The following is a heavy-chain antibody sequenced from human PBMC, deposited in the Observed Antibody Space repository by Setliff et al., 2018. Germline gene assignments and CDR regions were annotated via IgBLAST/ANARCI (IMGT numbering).Heavy chain of an antibody. D-gene: IGHD3-9*01. CDR3: GRDLTGQDDY. J-gene: IGHJ4*02. CDR2: IGWVPTTI. Sequence: PGGSLRLSCEASGFTVGDYAMHWVRQAPGRGLEWVAAIGWVPTTIGYADSVKGRFTVSRDNAKNSLYLQMDSLRAEDTAVYYCGRDLTGQDDYWGQGTLVTVSS. CDR1: GFTVGDYA. V-gene: IGHV3-9*01.